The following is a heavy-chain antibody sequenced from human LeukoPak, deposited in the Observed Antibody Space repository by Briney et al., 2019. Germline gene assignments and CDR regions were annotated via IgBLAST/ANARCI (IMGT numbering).Heavy chain of an antibody. CDR1: GFTFSSYS. D-gene: IGHD6-13*01. Sequence: GGSLRLSXAASGFTFSSYSMNWVRQAPGKGPEWVSSISSSSSYIYYADSVKGRFTISRDNAKNSLYLQMNSLRAEDTAVYYCAREAPPAGTDYWGQGTLVTVSS. V-gene: IGHV3-21*01. CDR3: AREAPPAGTDY. CDR2: ISSSSSYI. J-gene: IGHJ4*02.